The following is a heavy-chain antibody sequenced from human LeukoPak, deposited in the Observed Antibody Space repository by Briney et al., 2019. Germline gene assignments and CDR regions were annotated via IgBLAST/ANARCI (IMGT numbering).Heavy chain of an antibody. CDR1: GFTFSSYS. D-gene: IGHD6-6*01. Sequence: GGSLRLSCAASGFTFSSYSMNWVRQAPGKGLEWVSSISSSSSYIYYADSVKGRFTISRDNAKNSLYLQMNSLRAEDTAVYYCARDSMGSSSVRDYYYYYYMDVWGKGTTVTVSS. CDR2: ISSSSSYI. V-gene: IGHV3-21*01. J-gene: IGHJ6*03. CDR3: ARDSMGSSSVRDYYYYYYMDV.